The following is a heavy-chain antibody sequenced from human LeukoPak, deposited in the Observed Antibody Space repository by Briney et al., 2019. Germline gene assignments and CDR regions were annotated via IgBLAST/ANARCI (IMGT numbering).Heavy chain of an antibody. J-gene: IGHJ5*02. CDR3: AGGSSSSWYGGYWFDP. D-gene: IGHD6-13*01. CDR2: IYSGGST. V-gene: IGHV3-66*01. CDR1: GFTFSSYA. Sequence: GGSLRLSCAASGFTFSSYAMSWVRQAPGKGLEWVSVIYSGGSTYYADSVKGRFTISRDNSKNTLYLQMNSLRAEDTAVYYCAGGSSSSWYGGYWFDPWGQGTLVTVSS.